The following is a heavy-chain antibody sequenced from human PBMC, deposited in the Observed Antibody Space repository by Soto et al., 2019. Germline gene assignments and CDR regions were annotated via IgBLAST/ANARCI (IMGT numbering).Heavy chain of an antibody. D-gene: IGHD1-26*01. CDR2: ITGSGGTT. Sequence: EVQLLGSGGGLVQPGGSLRLSCAASGFIFSNYAMSWVRQAPGKGLECVSAITGSGGTTSYADSVKGRFTISRDNSKNTLCLQMNSLRADDTAVYYCAKSYSGSYWGRFDFGGQGTLVAVSS. CDR3: AKSYSGSYWGRFDF. J-gene: IGHJ4*02. V-gene: IGHV3-23*01. CDR1: GFIFSNYA.